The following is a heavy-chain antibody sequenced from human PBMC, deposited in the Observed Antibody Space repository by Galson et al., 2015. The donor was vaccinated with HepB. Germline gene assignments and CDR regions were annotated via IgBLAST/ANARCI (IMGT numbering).Heavy chain of an antibody. V-gene: IGHV6-1*01. J-gene: IGHJ2*01. CDR3: ARGSNWYFDL. CDR1: GDSVSSNSAT. CDR2: TYYRSKWYN. Sequence: CAISGDSVSSNSATWNWIRQSPSGGLEWLGRTYYRSKWYNDYAVSVKSRITINPDTSKNQFSLQLNSVTPEDTSVYYCARGSNWYFDLWGRGTLVTVSS. D-gene: IGHD3-10*01.